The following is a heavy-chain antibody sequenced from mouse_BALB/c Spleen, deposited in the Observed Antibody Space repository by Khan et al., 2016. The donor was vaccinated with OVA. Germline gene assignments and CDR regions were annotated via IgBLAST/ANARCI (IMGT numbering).Heavy chain of an antibody. J-gene: IGHJ3*01. CDR1: GFTFSTYG. CDR3: ARRDYYYNNEGFAY. D-gene: IGHD1-1*01. V-gene: IGHV5-6*01. Sequence: EVELVESGGDFVRPGGSLKLSCAASGFTFSTYGMSWVRQTPDKRLEWVATISTGGAYTYYPDSVKGRFTISRDNAKNTLYLQLSSLKSEDTAIYYCARRDYYYNNEGFAYWGQGTLVTVSA. CDR2: ISTGGAYT.